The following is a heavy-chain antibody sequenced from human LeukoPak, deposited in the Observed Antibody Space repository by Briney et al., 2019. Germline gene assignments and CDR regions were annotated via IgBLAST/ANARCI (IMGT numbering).Heavy chain of an antibody. V-gene: IGHV3-20*04. CDR1: GFTFDDYG. J-gene: IGHJ6*03. CDR3: AKGYDYYMDV. CDR2: INWNGGST. Sequence: GGSLRLSCAASGFTFDDYGMSWVRQAPGKGLEWVSGINWNGGSTGYADSVKGRFTISRDNSRNTLYLQMNSLRIDDTAVYYCAKGYDYYMDVWGKGTTVTISS.